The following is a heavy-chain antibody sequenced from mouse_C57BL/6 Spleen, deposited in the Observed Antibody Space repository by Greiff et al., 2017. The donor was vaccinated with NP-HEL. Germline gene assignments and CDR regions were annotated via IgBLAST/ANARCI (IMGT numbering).Heavy chain of an antibody. D-gene: IGHD2-4*01. CDR2: IHPNSGST. CDR1: DYTFTSYW. J-gene: IGHJ4*01. CDR3: ARKVPYDYDNAMDY. V-gene: IGHV1-64*01. Sequence: QVQLQQSGAVLVKPGASVKLSCKASDYTFTSYWMHWVKQRPGQGLEWIGMIHPNSGSTNYNEKFKSKATRTVDKSSSTAYRQLSSLTSEDAAVYYCARKVPYDYDNAMDYWGQGTSVTVSS.